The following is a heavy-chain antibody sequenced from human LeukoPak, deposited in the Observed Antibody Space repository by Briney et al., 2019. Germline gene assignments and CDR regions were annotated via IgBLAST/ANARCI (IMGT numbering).Heavy chain of an antibody. V-gene: IGHV1-69*13. CDR1: GGTFSSYA. CDR2: IIPIFGTA. D-gene: IGHD1-14*01. Sequence: SVKVSCKASGGTFSSYAVSWVRQDPGQGLEWMGGIIPIFGTANYAQKFQGRVTITADESTSTAYMELSSLRSEDAAVYYCARLTTHYYYYMDVWGKGTTVTISS. J-gene: IGHJ6*03. CDR3: ARLTTHYYYYMDV.